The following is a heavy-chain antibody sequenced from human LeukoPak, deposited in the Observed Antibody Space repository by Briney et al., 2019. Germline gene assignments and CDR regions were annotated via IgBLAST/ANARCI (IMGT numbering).Heavy chain of an antibody. CDR2: IYYSGTT. J-gene: IGHJ6*03. CDR3: ARVSWFPGTSYYYMDV. V-gene: IGHV4-59*01. D-gene: IGHD1-1*01. Sequence: SETLSLTCTVSGASITSYYWNWIRQSPGKGLEWIGYIYYSGTTNYSPSLKSRVTISVDTSKNQFSLKLNSVTAADTAVYYCARVSWFPGTSYYYMDVWGKGTTVTVSS. CDR1: GASITSYY.